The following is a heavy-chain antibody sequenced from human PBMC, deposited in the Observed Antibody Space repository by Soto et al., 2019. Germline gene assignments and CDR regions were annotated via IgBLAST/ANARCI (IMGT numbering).Heavy chain of an antibody. CDR3: ARNSSTYFNS. V-gene: IGHV4-38-2*01. J-gene: IGHJ4*02. Sequence: PSQTLSLTCAVSRYSISNGDYWGWIRQAPGKRLEWIGSGYYSGRTHCEPSLRGRIAISVDTLKNQFSLRLPSVTPADTAMYFCARNSSTYFNSWRQGIPV. CDR2: GYYSGRT. D-gene: IGHD1-26*01. CDR1: RYSISNGDY.